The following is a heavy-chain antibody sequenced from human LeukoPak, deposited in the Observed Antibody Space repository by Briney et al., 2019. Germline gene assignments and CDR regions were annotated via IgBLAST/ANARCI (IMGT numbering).Heavy chain of an antibody. Sequence: PSETLSLTRTVSGYSISSGYYWAWIRQPPGKGLEGIGSIYHSGSTYYNPSLKRRVSISVDTSKNQFSMKLSSVTAADTAVYYCASVGLPSQADYWGQGTLVTVSS. CDR2: IYHSGST. J-gene: IGHJ4*02. V-gene: IGHV4-38-2*02. CDR3: ASVGLPSQADY. D-gene: IGHD5-18*01. CDR1: GYSISSGYY.